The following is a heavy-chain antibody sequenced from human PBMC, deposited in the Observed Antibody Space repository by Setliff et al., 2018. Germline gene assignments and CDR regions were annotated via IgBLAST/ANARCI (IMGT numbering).Heavy chain of an antibody. CDR2: IDYSGST. V-gene: IGHV4-39*01. Sequence: SETLSRPGIVSGGSISSSSYYWGCTRQPPGKGLEWIGSIDYSGSTSYNPSLKSRVTISVDTSKNQFSMKLSSVTAADTAVYYCARWEDNGDYMGIPLVDYWGQGTLVT. CDR1: GGSISSSSYY. CDR3: ARWEDNGDYMGIPLVDY. D-gene: IGHD4-17*01. J-gene: IGHJ4*02.